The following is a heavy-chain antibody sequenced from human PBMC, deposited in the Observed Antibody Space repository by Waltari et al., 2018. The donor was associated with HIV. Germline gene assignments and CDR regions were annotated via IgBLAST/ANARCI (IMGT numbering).Heavy chain of an antibody. CDR1: GFTFRSFG. J-gene: IGHJ4*02. Sequence: QVQLVESGGGVVEPGGYLRFPCALSGFTFRSFGIHWVRQAPGKGLEWVAVIWYDGTDEYYVDSVKGRFTISRDNSKNTVYLQMSSLRAEDTGVYFCARERGYTSPFDYWGQGTLVTVSS. CDR2: IWYDGTDE. V-gene: IGHV3-33*01. CDR3: ARERGYTSPFDY. D-gene: IGHD5-18*01.